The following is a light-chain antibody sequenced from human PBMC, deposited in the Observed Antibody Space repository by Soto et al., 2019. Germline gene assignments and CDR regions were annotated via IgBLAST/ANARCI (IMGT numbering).Light chain of an antibody. CDR2: DAS. CDR1: QSISSW. CDR3: QQSNT. J-gene: IGKJ2*01. Sequence: DIQMNQSPSTLSASVGDRVTIACRASQSISSWLAWYQQKPGKAPKLLIYDASSLESGVPSRFSGSGSGTELTLTISSLQPDDVATYYCQQSNTVGQGTK. V-gene: IGKV1-5*01.